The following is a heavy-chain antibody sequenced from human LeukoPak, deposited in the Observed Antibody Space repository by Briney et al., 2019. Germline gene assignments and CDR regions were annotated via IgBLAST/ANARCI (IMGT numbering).Heavy chain of an antibody. CDR1: AFKFRDLF. Sequence: PGGSLRLSCAGSAFKFRDLFMHWVRRAPGKGLEWMGGIRNKNRKYTIESDASVKGRFSITNNDSKTSVYLQMTSLKNDDTAVYYCAKQLYCGGHCYSRYMDVWGKATTVTVS. CDR3: AKQLYCGGHCYSRYMDV. V-gene: IGHV3-72*01. J-gene: IGHJ6*03. CDR2: IRNKNRKYTI. D-gene: IGHD2-21*02.